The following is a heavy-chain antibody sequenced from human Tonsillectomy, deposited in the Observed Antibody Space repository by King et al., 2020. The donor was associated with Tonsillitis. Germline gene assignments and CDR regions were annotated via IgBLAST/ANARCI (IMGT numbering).Heavy chain of an antibody. Sequence: VQLVESGGGLVQPGGSLRLSCAASGFTFSNYVMSWVRQAPGKGLEGVSAISGSCSSTFYAYSLEGRFTIFRDNSKNTLYLQMNSLRAEDTAVYYCAKDNVWWQPGDWGQGTLVTVSS. J-gene: IGHJ4*02. CDR1: GFTFSNYV. D-gene: IGHD2-15*01. V-gene: IGHV3-23*04. CDR2: ISGSCSST. CDR3: AKDNVWWQPGD.